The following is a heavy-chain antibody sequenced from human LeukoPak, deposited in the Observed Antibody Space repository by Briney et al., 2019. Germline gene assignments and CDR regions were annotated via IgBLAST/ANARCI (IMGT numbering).Heavy chain of an antibody. D-gene: IGHD6-13*01. CDR2: ISSSGST. CDR1: GDSISSGDYY. CDR3: ARNRGHIAAAGIFDY. V-gene: IGHV4-61*02. J-gene: IGHJ4*02. Sequence: SEALSLTCTVSGDSISSGDYYWSWIRQPAGKGLEWIGRISSSGSTNYNPSLKSRVTISVDTSKNQFSLKLSSVTAADTAVYYCARNRGHIAAAGIFDYWGQGTLVTVSS.